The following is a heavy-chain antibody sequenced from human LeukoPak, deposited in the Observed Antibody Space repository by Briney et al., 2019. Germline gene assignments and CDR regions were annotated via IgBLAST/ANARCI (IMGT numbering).Heavy chain of an antibody. CDR2: IYPGDSDT. J-gene: IGHJ4*03. CDR1: GYSFTNYW. CDR3: ARLYYYDSSGYYFDY. D-gene: IGHD3-22*01. Sequence: GESLKISCKGPGYSFTNYWIGWVRQMPGKGLEWMGIIYPGDSDTRYSPSFQGQVTISADKSISTAYLQWSSLKASDTAMYYCARLYYYDSSGYYFDYWGQGTTVTVSS. V-gene: IGHV5-51*01.